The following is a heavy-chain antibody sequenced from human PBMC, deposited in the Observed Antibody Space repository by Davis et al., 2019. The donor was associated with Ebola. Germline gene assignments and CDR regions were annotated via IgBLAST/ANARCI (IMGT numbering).Heavy chain of an antibody. V-gene: IGHV1-69*04. CDR3: ARDLGMATPRDDDY. CDR2: IIPILGIA. Sequence: SVKVSCKASGGTFSSYAISWVRQATGQGLEWMGRIIPILGIANYAQKFQGRVTITADKSTSTAYMELSSLRSEDTAVYYCARDLGMATPRDDDYWGQGTLVTVSS. J-gene: IGHJ4*02. D-gene: IGHD5-24*01. CDR1: GGTFSSYA.